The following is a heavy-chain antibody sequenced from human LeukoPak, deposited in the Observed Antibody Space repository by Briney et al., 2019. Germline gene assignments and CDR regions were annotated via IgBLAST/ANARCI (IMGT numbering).Heavy chain of an antibody. CDR1: GFTFSSYA. D-gene: IGHD6-19*01. Sequence: GGSLRLSCAASGFTFSSYAMSWVRQAPGKGLEWVSAISGSGGSTYYADSVKGRFTISRDNSKNTLYLQMNSLRAEDTAVYYCARGITVADLFDYWGQGTLVTVSS. CDR3: ARGITVADLFDY. CDR2: ISGSGGST. V-gene: IGHV3-23*01. J-gene: IGHJ4*02.